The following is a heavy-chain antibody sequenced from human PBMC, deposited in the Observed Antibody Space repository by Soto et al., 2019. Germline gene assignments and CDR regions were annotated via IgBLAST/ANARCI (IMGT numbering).Heavy chain of an antibody. CDR3: ARDYMFRGRDSNWFDP. Sequence: EVQLVESGGGLVQPGGSLRLSCAASGFTFSSYWMHWVRQAPGKGLVWVSRISIDGRSTIYADSVKGRFTISGDNAKNTLYLQMNSLRAEDTAVYYCARDYMFRGRDSNWFDPWGQGTLVTVSS. V-gene: IGHV3-74*01. CDR2: ISIDGRST. J-gene: IGHJ5*02. D-gene: IGHD3-10*01. CDR1: GFTFSSYW.